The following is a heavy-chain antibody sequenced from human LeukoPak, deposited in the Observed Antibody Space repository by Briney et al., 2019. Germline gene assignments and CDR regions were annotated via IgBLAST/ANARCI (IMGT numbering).Heavy chain of an antibody. CDR3: ARVRLRVGSPAAIHYFDY. Sequence: GGSLRLSCAASGFTFSDYYMSWIRQAPGKGLEWVSYISSSGSTKYYADSVKGRFTISRDNAKNSLYLQMNSLRAEDTAVYYCARVRLRVGSPAAIHYFDYWGQGTLVTVSS. V-gene: IGHV3-11*01. CDR2: ISSSGSTK. J-gene: IGHJ4*02. CDR1: GFTFSDYY. D-gene: IGHD2-2*02.